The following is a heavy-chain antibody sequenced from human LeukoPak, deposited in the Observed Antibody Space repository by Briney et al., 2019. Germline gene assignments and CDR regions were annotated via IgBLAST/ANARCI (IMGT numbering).Heavy chain of an antibody. CDR3: ARPVFSGYDSPFDY. D-gene: IGHD5-12*01. J-gene: IGHJ4*02. Sequence: SETLSLTCTVSGGSISSSSYYWGWIRQPPGKGLEWIGSIYYSGSTYYNPSLKSRVTISVDTSKNQFSLKLSSVTAADTAVYYCARPVFSGYDSPFDYWGQGTLVTVSS. CDR2: IYYSGST. V-gene: IGHV4-39*07. CDR1: GGSISSSSYY.